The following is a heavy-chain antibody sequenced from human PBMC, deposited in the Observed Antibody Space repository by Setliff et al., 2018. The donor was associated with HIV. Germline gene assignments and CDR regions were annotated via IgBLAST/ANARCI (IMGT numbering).Heavy chain of an antibody. CDR3: ARGPNFWSGYSPFDS. CDR1: GGSISSSSYY. Sequence: PSETLSLTCNVSGGSISSSSYYWGWIRQPPGKGLEWIGTIFYTGSTYHNSSLKSRVTISVDTSKNPFSLKLSSMTAADTAVYYCARGPNFWSGYSPFDSWGQGTLVTVSS. CDR2: IFYTGST. V-gene: IGHV4-39*07. J-gene: IGHJ4*02. D-gene: IGHD3-3*01.